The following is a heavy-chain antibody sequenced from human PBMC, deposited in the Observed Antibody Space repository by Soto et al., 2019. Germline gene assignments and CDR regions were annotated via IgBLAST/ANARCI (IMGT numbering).Heavy chain of an antibody. CDR1: GFTFSSYS. CDR3: ARGRGANAFDI. V-gene: IGHV3-21*01. J-gene: IGHJ3*02. D-gene: IGHD1-26*01. Sequence: LRLSCAASGFTFSSYSMNWVRQAPGKGLEWVSSISSSSSYIYYADSVKGRFTISRDNAKNSLYLQMNSLRAEDTAVYYCARGRGANAFDIWGQGTMVTVSS. CDR2: ISSSSSYI.